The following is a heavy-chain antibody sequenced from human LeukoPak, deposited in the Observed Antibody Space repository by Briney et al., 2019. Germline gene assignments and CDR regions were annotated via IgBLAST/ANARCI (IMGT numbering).Heavy chain of an antibody. D-gene: IGHD3-3*02. Sequence: PSETLSLTCTVSGGSISSNIYYWGWIRQPPGEGLEYIGYIYYTAGSYYNPSLRGRVTMSIDTSKNQFSLKLSSVTAADTAVYYRARGIRGYVNYWGQGTLVTVSS. CDR2: IYYTAGS. CDR3: ARGIRGYVNY. V-gene: IGHV4-39*07. J-gene: IGHJ4*02. CDR1: GGSISSNIYY.